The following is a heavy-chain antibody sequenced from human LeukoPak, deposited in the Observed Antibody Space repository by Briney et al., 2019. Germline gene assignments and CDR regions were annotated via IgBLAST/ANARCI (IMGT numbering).Heavy chain of an antibody. CDR1: GDGVSSNSAA. V-gene: IGHV6-1*01. Sequence: SQTLSLTCAISGDGVSSNSAAWNWIRQSPSRGLEWLGRTYYKSKWYNDYAVSVNSRITINPDTSKNQFSLHLSSMTPEDTAVYYCARGVLGGAATAGFDYWGQGTPVTVSS. CDR2: TYYKSKWYN. J-gene: IGHJ4*02. D-gene: IGHD1-26*01. CDR3: ARGVLGGAATAGFDY.